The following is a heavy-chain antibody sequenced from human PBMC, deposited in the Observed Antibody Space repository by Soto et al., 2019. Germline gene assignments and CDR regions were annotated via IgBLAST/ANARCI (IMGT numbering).Heavy chain of an antibody. J-gene: IGHJ4*02. Sequence: VSVKVCCKSSGFTFTSYAMHCVRQAPGKRLEWMGWINAGNGNTKYSQKFQGRVTITRDTSASTAYMELSSLRSEDTAVYYCARANIVVALFAQDYWGQGTLVTVSS. D-gene: IGHD2-15*01. V-gene: IGHV1-3*01. CDR3: ARANIVVALFAQDY. CDR2: INAGNGNT. CDR1: GFTFTSYA.